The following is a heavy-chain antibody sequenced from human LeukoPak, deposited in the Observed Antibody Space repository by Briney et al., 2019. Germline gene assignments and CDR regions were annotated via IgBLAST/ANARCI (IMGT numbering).Heavy chain of an antibody. D-gene: IGHD2-21*02. CDR1: GFTVSSNY. J-gene: IGHJ4*02. CDR3: AKEDCGVDCSTFDY. Sequence: GGSLRLSCAASGFTVSSNYMSWVRQAPGKGLEWVSVISGSGGTTYYADSVKGRFTISRDNSKSTLYLQMNSLRAEDTAVYYCAKEDCGVDCSTFDYWGQGTLVTVSS. CDR2: ISGSGGTT. V-gene: IGHV3-23*01.